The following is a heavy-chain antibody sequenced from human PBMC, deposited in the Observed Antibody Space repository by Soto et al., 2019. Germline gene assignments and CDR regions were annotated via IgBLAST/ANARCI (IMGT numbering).Heavy chain of an antibody. CDR2: IFYSGST. V-gene: IGHV4-59*12. Sequence: PSETLSLTCTVSGGSISSLYWNWIRQPPGKGLEWIGSIFYSGSTTYNPSLKSRVTISVDTSKTQFSLKLTSVTAADTAVYYCARVDYYDSSGYQHRDFDYWGQGTLVTVSS. CDR1: GGSISSLY. CDR3: ARVDYYDSSGYQHRDFDY. D-gene: IGHD3-22*01. J-gene: IGHJ4*02.